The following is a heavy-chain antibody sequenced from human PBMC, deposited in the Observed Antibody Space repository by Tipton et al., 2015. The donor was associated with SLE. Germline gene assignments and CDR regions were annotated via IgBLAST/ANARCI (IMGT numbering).Heavy chain of an antibody. CDR3: ARGWSAWFFGY. J-gene: IGHJ4*02. CDR2: ISSSSSTI. V-gene: IGHV3-48*01. Sequence: SLRLSCAASGFTFSSYSMNWVRQAPGKGLEWVSYISSSSSTIYYADSVKGRFTISRDNAKNSLYLQMNSLRAEDTAVYYCARGWSAWFFGYWGQGTLVTVSS. CDR1: GFTFSSYS. D-gene: IGHD2-15*01.